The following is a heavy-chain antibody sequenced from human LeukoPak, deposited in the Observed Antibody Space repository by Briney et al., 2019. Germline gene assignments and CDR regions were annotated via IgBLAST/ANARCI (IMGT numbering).Heavy chain of an antibody. CDR3: AKSAVLGVTRVYFDY. CDR2: ISGSGSST. Sequence: PGGSLRLSCAASGFTFSSYAMSWVRQAPGKGLEWVSAISGSGSSTYYADSVKGRFTISRDNSKNTQYLQMNSLRAEDTAVYYCAKSAVLGVTRVYFDYWGQGTLVTVSS. CDR1: GFTFSSYA. D-gene: IGHD3-10*01. V-gene: IGHV3-23*01. J-gene: IGHJ4*02.